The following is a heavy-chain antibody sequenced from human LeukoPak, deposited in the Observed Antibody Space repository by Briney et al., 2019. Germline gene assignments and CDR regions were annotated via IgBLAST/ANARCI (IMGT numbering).Heavy chain of an antibody. Sequence: SETLSLTRTVSGGSINSYYWSRIRQPPGKGLEWIGYISYTESTKYNPSLESRVTISVDTSKNHFSLRLNSVTAADTAVYYCARHSQRQWEVVRGWDYWGQGILVTVSS. J-gene: IGHJ4*02. CDR3: ARHSQRQWEVVRGWDY. D-gene: IGHD1-26*01. V-gene: IGHV4-59*08. CDR1: GGSINSYY. CDR2: ISYTEST.